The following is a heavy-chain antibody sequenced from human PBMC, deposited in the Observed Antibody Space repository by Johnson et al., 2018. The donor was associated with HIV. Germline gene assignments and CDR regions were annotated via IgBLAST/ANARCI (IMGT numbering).Heavy chain of an antibody. V-gene: IGHV3-11*04. CDR2: ISVTGSVI. D-gene: IGHD1-1*01. Sequence: QEQLVVSGGGLVKPGRSLRLSCAASGFTFSDYYMSWIRQAPGKGLEWVSYISVTGSVIYSADSVKGRFTISRDNTKNSVYLQMNSPTAEDTAVYYCARESLTTSDAFDMWGQGTMVTVSS. J-gene: IGHJ3*02. CDR3: ARESLTTSDAFDM. CDR1: GFTFSDYY.